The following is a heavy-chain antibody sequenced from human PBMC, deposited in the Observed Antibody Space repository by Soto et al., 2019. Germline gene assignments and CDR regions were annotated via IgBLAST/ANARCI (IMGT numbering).Heavy chain of an antibody. CDR3: ARAITGTTSGRFDP. J-gene: IGHJ5*02. CDR1: GFTFSSYS. CDR2: ISSSSSYI. V-gene: IGHV3-21*01. Sequence: GGSLRLSCAASGFTFSSYSMNWVSQAHGKWLEWDSSISSSSSYIYYADSVKGRFTISRDNAKNSLYLQMNSLRAEDTAVYYCARAITGTTSGRFDPWGQGTLVTVSS. D-gene: IGHD1-7*01.